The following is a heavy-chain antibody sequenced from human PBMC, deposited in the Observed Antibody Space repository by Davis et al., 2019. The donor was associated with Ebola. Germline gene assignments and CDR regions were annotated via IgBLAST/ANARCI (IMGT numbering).Heavy chain of an antibody. CDR3: ARSPTDCSGGPCYYGMDV. CDR1: GFTFSSYS. CDR2: ISSSSSTI. D-gene: IGHD2-15*01. Sequence: GGSLRLPCAASGFTFSSYSMNWVRQAPGKGLEWVSYISSSSSTIYYADSLKGRFTISRDNAKNSLYLQMNSLSAEDTAVYYCARSPTDCSGGPCYYGMDVWGQGTTVTVSS. V-gene: IGHV3-48*04. J-gene: IGHJ6*02.